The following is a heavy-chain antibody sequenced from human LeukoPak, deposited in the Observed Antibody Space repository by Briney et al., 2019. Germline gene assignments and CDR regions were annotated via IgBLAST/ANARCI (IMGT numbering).Heavy chain of an antibody. V-gene: IGHV4-39*01. CDR3: VKSGGYGLIDY. Sequence: SETLSLTCAVSGVSISGSYYYWGWIRQPPGKGLEWIGNIYYSGSTYYNASLQSRVTISIDTSKNQFSLRLNSVTAADAAMYFCVKSGGYGLIDYWGQGTLVTVSS. CDR1: GVSISGSYYY. D-gene: IGHD1-26*01. J-gene: IGHJ4*02. CDR2: IYYSGST.